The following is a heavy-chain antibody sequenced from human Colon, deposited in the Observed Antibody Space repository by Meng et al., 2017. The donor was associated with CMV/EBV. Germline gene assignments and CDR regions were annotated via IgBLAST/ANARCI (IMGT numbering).Heavy chain of an antibody. CDR1: GFTFSSYW. J-gene: IGHJ4*02. CDR2: IKYDGSEK. Sequence: GGSLRLSCAASGFTFSSYWMSWVRQAPGKGLEWVANIKYDGSEKFYVDSVKGRFTISRDNAKNSLFLQMNSLRAEDTAGYYCARPARGGYYDSGALDYWGQGTLVTVSS. CDR3: ARPARGGYYDSGALDY. D-gene: IGHD3-22*01. V-gene: IGHV3-7*01.